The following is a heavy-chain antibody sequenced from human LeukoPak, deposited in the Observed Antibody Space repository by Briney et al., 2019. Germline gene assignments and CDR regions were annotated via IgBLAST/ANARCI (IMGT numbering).Heavy chain of an antibody. CDR3: ARVDSGDYVADY. CDR2: IYHSGNS. J-gene: IGHJ4*02. D-gene: IGHD4-17*01. V-gene: IGHV4-38-2*01. Sequence: PSETLSLTCAVSGYSISRGSYWGWIRQPPGEGLGWLGNIYHSGNSFYNPSLKGRVIISVDTSRNRFYLRLKSLTAGDTALYYCARVDSGDYVADYWGQGTLVTVSS. CDR1: GYSISRGSY.